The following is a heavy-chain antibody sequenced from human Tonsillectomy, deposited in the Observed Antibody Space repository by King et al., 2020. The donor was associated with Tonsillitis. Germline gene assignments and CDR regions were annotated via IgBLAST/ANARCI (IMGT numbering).Heavy chain of an antibody. CDR3: STSLGSCSGGTCPTGYYGMDV. CDR2: IRSKVDNYAT. J-gene: IGHJ6*02. D-gene: IGHD2-15*01. V-gene: IGHV3-73*01. Sequence: VQLVESGGGLVQPGGSLKLSCAASGFTFSDSSMHWVRQASGKGLEWVGRIRSKVDNYATAYAASVKGRFTISRDDSKNTAYLQMNSLKTEDTAVYYCSTSLGSCSGGTCPTGYYGMDVWGQGTTVTASS. CDR1: GFTFSDSS.